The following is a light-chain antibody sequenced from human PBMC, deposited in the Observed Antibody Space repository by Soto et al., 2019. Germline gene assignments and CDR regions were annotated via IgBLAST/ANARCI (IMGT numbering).Light chain of an antibody. CDR3: QRYDSLRT. CDR2: GAS. V-gene: IGKV3-20*01. J-gene: IGKJ1*01. CDR1: QSISSSY. Sequence: EIVLTQSPGTLSLSPGKRATLSCRASQSISSSYLAWYQQRPGQAPRLLIYGASNRATGIPDRFSGSGSGTDFTLTITRLEPEDFAMYYCQRYDSLRTFGQGTKVDIK.